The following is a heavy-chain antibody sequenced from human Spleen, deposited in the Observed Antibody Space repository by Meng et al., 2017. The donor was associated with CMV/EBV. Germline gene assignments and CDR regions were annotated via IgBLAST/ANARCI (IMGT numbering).Heavy chain of an antibody. CDR3: ARSRDQSTDSKYGLDV. J-gene: IGHJ6*02. V-gene: IGHV3-48*04. CDR1: GFTFSSYA. CDR2: ISSSGTNI. D-gene: IGHD2-2*01. Sequence: GESLKISCAASGFTFSSYAMSWVRQAPGKGLECVSHISSSGTNIYYADSVKGRFTISRDNAKNSLFLQMNSLRTEDTAVYFCARSRDQSTDSKYGLDVWGQGTTVTVSS.